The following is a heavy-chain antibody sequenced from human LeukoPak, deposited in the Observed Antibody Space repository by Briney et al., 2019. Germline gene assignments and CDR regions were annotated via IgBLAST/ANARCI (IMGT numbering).Heavy chain of an antibody. D-gene: IGHD4/OR15-4a*01. CDR2: INPNSGGT. V-gene: IGHV1-2*06. J-gene: IGHJ3*02. CDR3: ARDVAKNDYGGPNDAFDI. CDR1: GYTFTGYY. Sequence: ASVKVSCKASGYTFTGYYMHWVRQPPGQGLEWMGRINPNSGGTNYAQKFQGRVTMTRDTSISTAYMERSRLRSDDTAVYYCARDVAKNDYGGPNDAFDIWGQGTMVTVSS.